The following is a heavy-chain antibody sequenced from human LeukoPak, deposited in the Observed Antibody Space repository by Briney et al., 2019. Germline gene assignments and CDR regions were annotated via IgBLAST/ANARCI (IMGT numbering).Heavy chain of an antibody. CDR1: GGTFSSYA. Sequence: GASVKVSCKASGGTFSSYAISWVRQAPGQGLEWMGGIIPIFGTANYAQKFQGRVTITADKSTSTAYMELSSLRSEDTAVYYCARLQGPYDFWSGYYDRASDDAFDIWGQGTMVTVSS. J-gene: IGHJ3*02. CDR2: IIPIFGTA. V-gene: IGHV1-69*06. CDR3: ARLQGPYDFWSGYYDRASDDAFDI. D-gene: IGHD3-3*01.